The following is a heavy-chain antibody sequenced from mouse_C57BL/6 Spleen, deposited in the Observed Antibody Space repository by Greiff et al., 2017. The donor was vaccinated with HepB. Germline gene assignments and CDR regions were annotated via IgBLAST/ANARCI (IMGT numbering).Heavy chain of an antibody. J-gene: IGHJ3*01. CDR1: GYSITCGYY. Sequence: EVQLQESGPGLVKPSQSLSLTCSVTGYSITCGYYWNWIRQFPGNKLEWMGYISYDGSNNYNPSLKNRISITRDTSKNQFFLKLNSVTTEDTATYYCARVAYWGQGTLVTVSA. CDR3: ARVAY. CDR2: ISYDGSN. V-gene: IGHV3-6*01.